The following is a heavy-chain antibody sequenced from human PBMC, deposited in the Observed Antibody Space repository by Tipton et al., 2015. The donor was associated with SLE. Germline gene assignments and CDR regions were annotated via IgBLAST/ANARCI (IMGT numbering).Heavy chain of an antibody. CDR2: ISYDGST. D-gene: IGHD2-21*02. V-gene: IGHV4-59*11. CDR1: GNSISSRY. J-gene: IGHJ4*02. CDR3: ARGVKTADY. Sequence: TLSLTCTVSGNSISSRYWSWIRQPPGKGLEWIGYISYDGSTNYNPPLKSRVTISGDTSRNQISLHLRSMTAADTAVYFCARGVKTADYWGQGTLVTVSS.